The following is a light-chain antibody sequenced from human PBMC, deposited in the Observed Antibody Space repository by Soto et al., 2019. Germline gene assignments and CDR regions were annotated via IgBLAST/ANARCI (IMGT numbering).Light chain of an antibody. CDR2: LGS. CDR3: IQALQKPFT. Sequence: DIVMTQSPLSLPVTPGEPASISCRSSQSLLHSNGYNYLDWYLQKPGQSPQLLLSLGSNRASGVPARVSGSGSGTDFTLKISRVEAEDVGVYYCIQALQKPFTFGPGTKVDIK. J-gene: IGKJ3*01. V-gene: IGKV2-28*01. CDR1: QSLLHSNGYNY.